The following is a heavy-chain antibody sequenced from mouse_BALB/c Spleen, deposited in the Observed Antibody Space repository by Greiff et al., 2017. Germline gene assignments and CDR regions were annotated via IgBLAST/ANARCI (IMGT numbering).Heavy chain of an antibody. CDR3: ARLTTSFYAMDY. CDR2: INPGSSTI. J-gene: IGHJ4*01. CDR1: GFDFSRYW. D-gene: IGHD4-1*02. Sequence: EVQLVESGGGLVQPGGSLNLSCAASGFDFSRYWMSWARQAPGKGQEWIGEINPGSSTINYTPSLKDKFIISRDNAKNTLYLQMSKVRSEDTALYYCARLTTSFYAMDYWGQGTSVTVSS. V-gene: IGHV4-2*02.